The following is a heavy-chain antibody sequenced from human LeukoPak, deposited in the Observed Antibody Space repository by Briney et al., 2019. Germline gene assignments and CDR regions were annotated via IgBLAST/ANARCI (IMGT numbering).Heavy chain of an antibody. CDR3: ARLVVTSSANWFDP. Sequence: SETLSLTCTVSGGSISSSYWSWIRQPPGKGLEWIGYIHTSGNINYNPSLNSRVTMSMDTSKSQFSLKLSPVTAADTAVYYCARLVVTSSANWFDPWGQGTLALVSS. CDR1: GGSISSSY. V-gene: IGHV4-4*09. J-gene: IGHJ5*02. CDR2: IHTSGNI. D-gene: IGHD2-21*02.